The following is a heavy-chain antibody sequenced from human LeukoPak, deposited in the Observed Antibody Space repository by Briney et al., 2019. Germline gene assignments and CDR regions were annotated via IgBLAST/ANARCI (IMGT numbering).Heavy chain of an antibody. D-gene: IGHD6-19*01. Sequence: SETLSLTCTVSGGSISSYYWSWIRQPPGKGLEWIGEINHSGSTNYNPSLKSRVTISVDTSKNQFSLKLSSVTAADTAVYYCARRSGGVYFDYWGQGTLVTVSS. CDR2: INHSGST. CDR1: GGSISSYY. V-gene: IGHV4-34*01. J-gene: IGHJ4*02. CDR3: ARRSGGVYFDY.